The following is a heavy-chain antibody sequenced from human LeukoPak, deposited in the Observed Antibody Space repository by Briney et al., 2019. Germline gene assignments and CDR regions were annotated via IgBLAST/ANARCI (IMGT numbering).Heavy chain of an antibody. CDR1: GFTFSSYW. Sequence: PGGSLRLSCAGSGFTFSSYWMTWVRQTPGKGLEWVANMKQDGSEKYYMDSVKGRLTISRDNAKNSLYLQVNSLRAEDTAVYFCARITIQHYYYYMDVWGKGTTVTVSS. V-gene: IGHV3-7*01. CDR3: ARITIQHYYYYMDV. J-gene: IGHJ6*03. CDR2: MKQDGSEK. D-gene: IGHD5-18*01.